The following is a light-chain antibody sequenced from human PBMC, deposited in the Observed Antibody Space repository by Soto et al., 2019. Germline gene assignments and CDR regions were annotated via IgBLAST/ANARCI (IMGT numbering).Light chain of an antibody. V-gene: IGLV2-14*03. CDR2: DVT. CDR3: SSYISSSTLEV. CDR1: SSDVSGYDF. Sequence: QSALTQPASVSGSPGQSITISCTGTSSDVSGYDFVSWFQQHPGKAPKLMIYDVTNRPSGVSYRFSGSKSANTASLTISGLQAEDEADYYCSSYISSSTLEVFGTGTKVTVL. J-gene: IGLJ1*01.